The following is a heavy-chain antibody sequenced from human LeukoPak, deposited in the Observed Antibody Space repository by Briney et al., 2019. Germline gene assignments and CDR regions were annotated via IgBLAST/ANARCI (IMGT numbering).Heavy chain of an antibody. CDR3: ASGYYDSSGYRDC. V-gene: IGHV3-21*01. CDR1: GFTFSSYS. CDR2: ISSSSSYI. D-gene: IGHD3-22*01. Sequence: PGGSLRLSCAASGFTFSSYSMNWVRQAPGKGLEWVSSISSSSSYIFYADSVKGRFTISRDNAKNSLYLQMNRLRAEDTAVYYPASGYYDSSGYRDCWGQGTLVTVSS. J-gene: IGHJ4*02.